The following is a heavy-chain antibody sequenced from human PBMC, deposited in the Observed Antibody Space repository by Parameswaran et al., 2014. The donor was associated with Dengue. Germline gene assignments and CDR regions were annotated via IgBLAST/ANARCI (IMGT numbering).Heavy chain of an antibody. D-gene: IGHD1-1*01. J-gene: IGHJ4*02. Sequence: SLKISCAASGFTFDDSAMHWVRQAPGRGLEWVSGMTWNSRILAYADSVKGRFTISRDNAKNSLYLQMSSLRAEDTALYYCARGRTTGTAPFFDYWGQGTLVTVSS. V-gene: IGHV3-9*01. CDR2: MTWNSRIL. CDR1: GFTFDDSA. CDR3: ARGRTTGTAPFFDY.